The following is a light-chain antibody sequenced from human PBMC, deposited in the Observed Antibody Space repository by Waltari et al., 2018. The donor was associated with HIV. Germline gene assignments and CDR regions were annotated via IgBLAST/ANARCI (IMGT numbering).Light chain of an antibody. J-gene: IGKJ1*01. CDR1: QSVSSSY. CDR2: GAS. Sequence: EIVLTQSPGTLSLSPGERATISCRASQSVSSSYLAWYQQKPGQAPRLLIYGASSRATGIPDRFSGSGSGTDFTLTISRLDPEDFAVYYCQQYGSSRWTFGQGTKVEIK. CDR3: QQYGSSRWT. V-gene: IGKV3-20*01.